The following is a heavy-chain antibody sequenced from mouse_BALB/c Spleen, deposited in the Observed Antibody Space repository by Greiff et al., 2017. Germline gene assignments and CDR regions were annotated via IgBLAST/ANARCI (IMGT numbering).Heavy chain of an antibody. J-gene: IGHJ2*01. Sequence: EVKVVESGGGLVQPGGSRKLSCAASGFTFSDYGMAWVRQAPGKGPEWVAFISNLAYSIYYADTVTGRFTISRENAKNTLYLEMSSLRSEDTAMYYCARDWGQGYFDYWGQGTTLTVSS. V-gene: IGHV5-15*02. D-gene: IGHD3-3*01. CDR3: ARDWGQGYFDY. CDR2: ISNLAYSI. CDR1: GFTFSDYG.